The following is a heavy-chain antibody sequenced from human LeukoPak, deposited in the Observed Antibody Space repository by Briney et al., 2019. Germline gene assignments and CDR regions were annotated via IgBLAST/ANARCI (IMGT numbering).Heavy chain of an antibody. CDR3: ARDRWPAAAGRSDY. Sequence: GASVKVSCKASGYTFTSYGISWVRQAPGQGLEWMGWISAYNGNTNYAQKLQGRVTMTTDTSTSTAYMELRSLRSDDTVVYYCARDRWPAAAGRSDYWGQGTLVTVSS. CDR1: GYTFTSYG. V-gene: IGHV1-18*01. D-gene: IGHD6-13*01. CDR2: ISAYNGNT. J-gene: IGHJ4*02.